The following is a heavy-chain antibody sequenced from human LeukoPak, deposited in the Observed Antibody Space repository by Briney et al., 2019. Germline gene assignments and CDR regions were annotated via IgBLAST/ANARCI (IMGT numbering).Heavy chain of an antibody. J-gene: IGHJ4*02. CDR2: TYYMSKWYS. Sequence: SQTLSLTCAISGDSVPSNSAAWNWIRQSSSRGLEWLGRTYYMSKWYSDYALSVKSRITISPDTSKNQFSLHLNSVTPEDTAVYYCARDPRSYGPDYWGQGILVTVSS. D-gene: IGHD5-18*01. CDR1: GDSVPSNSAA. CDR3: ARDPRSYGPDY. V-gene: IGHV6-1*01.